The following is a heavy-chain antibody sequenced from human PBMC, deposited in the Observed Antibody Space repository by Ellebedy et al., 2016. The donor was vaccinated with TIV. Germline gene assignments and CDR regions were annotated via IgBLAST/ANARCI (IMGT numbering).Heavy chain of an antibody. Sequence: AASVKVSCKASGGTFSSYAISWVRQAPGKGLEWMGRIIPILGIANYAQKFQGRVTITADKYTSTADMELSSLRSEDTAVYYCASLHCSSTSCYDYWGQGTLVTVSS. CDR1: GGTFSSYA. J-gene: IGHJ4*02. CDR3: ASLHCSSTSCYDY. D-gene: IGHD2-2*01. CDR2: IIPILGIA. V-gene: IGHV1-69*04.